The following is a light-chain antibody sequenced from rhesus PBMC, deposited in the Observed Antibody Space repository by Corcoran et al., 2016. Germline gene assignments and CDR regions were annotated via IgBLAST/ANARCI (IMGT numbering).Light chain of an antibody. Sequence: DIQMTQSPSSLSASVGDRVTVTCRASQGSHKELSWYQQKPGKAPTSPFYAASSVQTGVSSRFSGSGSGTDYTLTISSLQPKDVDTSYCLQAYTSPWTFDQGTKVEIK. CDR1: QGSHKE. CDR2: AAS. CDR3: LQAYTSPWT. J-gene: IGKJ1*01. V-gene: IGKV1-94*01.